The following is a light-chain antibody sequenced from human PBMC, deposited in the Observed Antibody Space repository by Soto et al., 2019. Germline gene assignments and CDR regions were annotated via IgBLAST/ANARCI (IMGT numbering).Light chain of an antibody. Sequence: DIVMTQSPESLAVSLGERATINCKSSQSVLYSSNNKDYLAWYQLKPGQPPKLLFHWASTRESGVPDRFSASGSGADFTLTIGSLQADDVAVYYCQQYFATPPTFGGGTKVEIK. CDR2: WAS. CDR1: QSVLYSSNNKDY. J-gene: IGKJ4*01. V-gene: IGKV4-1*01. CDR3: QQYFATPPT.